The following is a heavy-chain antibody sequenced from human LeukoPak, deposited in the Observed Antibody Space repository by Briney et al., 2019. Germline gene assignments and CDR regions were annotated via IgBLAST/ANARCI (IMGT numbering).Heavy chain of an antibody. CDR3: ARVTYSSGWLGHNWFDP. Sequence: SETLSLTCAVYGGSFSGYYWSWIRQPPGKGLEWIGEINHSGSTNYNPSLKSRVTISVDTSKNQFSLKLSSVTAADTAVYYCARVTYSSGWLGHNWFDPWGQGTLVTVSS. D-gene: IGHD6-19*01. V-gene: IGHV4-34*01. CDR2: INHSGST. CDR1: GGSFSGYY. J-gene: IGHJ5*02.